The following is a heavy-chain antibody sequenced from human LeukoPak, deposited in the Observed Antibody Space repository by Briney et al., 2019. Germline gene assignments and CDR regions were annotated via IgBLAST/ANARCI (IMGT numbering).Heavy chain of an antibody. Sequence: GSLRLSCAASGFTFSSYWMSWVRQAPGKGLEWVANIKQDGSERYYVDSVKGRFTISRDNAKNSLYLQMNSLRAEDTAVYYCARKGWTIFGVVTPFDYWGQGTLLTVSS. CDR2: IKQDGSER. CDR1: GFTFSSYW. J-gene: IGHJ4*02. CDR3: ARKGWTIFGVVTPFDY. D-gene: IGHD3-3*01. V-gene: IGHV3-7*01.